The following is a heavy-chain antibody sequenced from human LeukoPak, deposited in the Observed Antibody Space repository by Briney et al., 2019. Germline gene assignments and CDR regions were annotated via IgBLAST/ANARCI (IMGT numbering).Heavy chain of an antibody. CDR3: ARALYYGGSADYYCGMDV. V-gene: IGHV4-59*01. J-gene: IGHJ6*02. CDR1: GGSISSYY. Sequence: SETLSLTCTVSGGSISSYYWSWIRQPPGKGLEWIGYIYYSGSTNYNPSLKSRVTISVDTSKNQFSLKLSSVTAADTAVYYCARALYYGGSADYYCGMDVWGQGTTVTVSS. D-gene: IGHD4-23*01. CDR2: IYYSGST.